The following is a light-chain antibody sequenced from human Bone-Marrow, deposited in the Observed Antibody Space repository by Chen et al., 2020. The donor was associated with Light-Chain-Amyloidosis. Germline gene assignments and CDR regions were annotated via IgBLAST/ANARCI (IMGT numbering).Light chain of an antibody. CDR3: SSYTITSTLV. J-gene: IGLJ1*01. Sequence: QSALTQPASVSGSPGQSITISCTGTSSDVGGDNHVSWYQQHPAKAPKLMIYEVTNRPSWVPARFSGSTSDNAASLAISGLQTEDEADDFCSSYTITSTLVFGSGTRVTVL. CDR1: SSDVGGDNH. CDR2: EVT. V-gene: IGLV2-14*01.